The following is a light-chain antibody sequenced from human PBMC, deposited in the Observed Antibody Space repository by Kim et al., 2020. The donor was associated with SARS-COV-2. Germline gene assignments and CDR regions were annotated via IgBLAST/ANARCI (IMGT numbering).Light chain of an antibody. CDR3: QVWDSDSEHWV. CDR1: NIGSKS. V-gene: IGLV3-21*04. CDR2: SDS. Sequence: SYELTQPPSVSVAPGKAARITCGGNNIGSKSVHWCQQKPGQAPVLVIYSDSDRPSGIPERFSGSNSANTATLTISRVEAGDEADYYCQVWDSDSEHWVFGGGTKLTVL. J-gene: IGLJ3*02.